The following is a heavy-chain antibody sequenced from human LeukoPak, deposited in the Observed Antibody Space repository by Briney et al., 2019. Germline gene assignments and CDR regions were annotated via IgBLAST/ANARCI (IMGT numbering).Heavy chain of an antibody. D-gene: IGHD5-24*01. CDR3: ARVREMATSYFDY. CDR2: IYYSGRT. V-gene: IGHV4-59*02. J-gene: IGHJ4*02. Sequence: SETLSLTCTVSGGSVSSYYWSWIRQPPGKGLEWIGYIYYSGRTNYNPSLKSRVTISVDTSKNQFSLKLSSVTAADTAVYYCARVREMATSYFDYWGQGTLVTVSS. CDR1: GGSVSSYY.